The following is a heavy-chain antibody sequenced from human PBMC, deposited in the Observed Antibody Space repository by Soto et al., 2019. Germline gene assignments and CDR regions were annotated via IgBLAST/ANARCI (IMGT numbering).Heavy chain of an antibody. Sequence: QVQLVQSGAELRKPGASVKVSCKGSGYSFSSYGINCVRQAPGQGLEWMGWINPYNGNRNYAQKFEERVNMTTVTSANTAYMELRSLKSDDTATYYCARDRLRGYDNSGFYSWGQGTLVNVSS. J-gene: IGHJ5*01. V-gene: IGHV1-18*01. CDR3: ARDRLRGYDNSGFYS. CDR1: GYSFSSYG. CDR2: INPYNGNR. D-gene: IGHD3-22*01.